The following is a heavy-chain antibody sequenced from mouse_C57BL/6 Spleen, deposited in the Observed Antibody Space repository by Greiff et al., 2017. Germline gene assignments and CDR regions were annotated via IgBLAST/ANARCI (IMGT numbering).Heavy chain of an antibody. CDR2: ISYDGSN. Sequence: DVKLVESGPGLVKPSQSLSLTCSVTGYSITSGYYWNWIRQFPGNKLEWMGYISYDGSNNYNPSLKNRISITRDTSKNQFFLKLNSVTTEDTATYYCARDDYGNNRYWYFDVWGTGTTVTVSS. CDR3: ARDDYGNNRYWYFDV. V-gene: IGHV3-6*01. CDR1: GYSITSGYY. J-gene: IGHJ1*03. D-gene: IGHD2-1*01.